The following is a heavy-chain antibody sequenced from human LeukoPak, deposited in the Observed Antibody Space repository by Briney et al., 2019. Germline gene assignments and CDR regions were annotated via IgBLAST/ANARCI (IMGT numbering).Heavy chain of an antibody. CDR1: AFTFNTYA. D-gene: IGHD1-1*01. V-gene: IGHV3-23*01. CDR2: IGSAKNT. Sequence: GGSLRLSCVASAFTFNTYALSWVRQAPGKGLEWVSFIGSAKNTNYADSVKGRFTISRDNSKNTLYLHMSSLRAEDTALYYCAISLKWNLGGFDHWGQGTLVTVSS. CDR3: AISLKWNLGGFDH. J-gene: IGHJ4*02.